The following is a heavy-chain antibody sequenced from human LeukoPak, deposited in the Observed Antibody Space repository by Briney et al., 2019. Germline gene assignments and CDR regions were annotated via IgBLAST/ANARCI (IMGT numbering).Heavy chain of an antibody. J-gene: IGHJ4*02. CDR1: GGTFSNYS. Sequence: GASVKVSCKASGGTFSNYSFSWVRQAPGQGLEWMGGIMPIFGTSNYAQKFQGRVTITADESTSTAYMELSSLRSEDTAVYYCARGRIGLLWFGELERWGQGTLVTVSS. D-gene: IGHD3-10*01. CDR3: ARGRIGLLWFGELER. CDR2: IMPIFGTS. V-gene: IGHV1-69*13.